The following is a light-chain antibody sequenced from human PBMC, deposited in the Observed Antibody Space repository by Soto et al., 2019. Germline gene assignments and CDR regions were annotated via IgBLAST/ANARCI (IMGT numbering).Light chain of an antibody. J-gene: IGKJ5*01. V-gene: IGKV3-11*01. Sequence: EIVLTQSPATLSLSPGERATLSCRASQSVSSYLAWYQQKPGQAPRLLIYDTSTRATGVPARFSGSRSGTEFTLTISSLQPEDFAVYYCQQRSNWPWTFGQGTRLEIK. CDR3: QQRSNWPWT. CDR1: QSVSSY. CDR2: DTS.